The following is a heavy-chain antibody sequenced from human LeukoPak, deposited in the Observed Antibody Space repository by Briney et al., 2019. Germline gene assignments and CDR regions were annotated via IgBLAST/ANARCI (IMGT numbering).Heavy chain of an antibody. CDR1: GGSISSSSYY. V-gene: IGHV4-39*01. Sequence: SETLSLTCTVSGGSISSSSYYWGWIRQPPEKGLEWIGSIYYSGSTYYNPSLKSRVTISVDTSKNQFSLKLSSVTAADTAVYYCARLRTGFWSGYPQYNWFDPWGQGTLVTVSS. CDR2: IYYSGST. D-gene: IGHD3-3*01. J-gene: IGHJ5*02. CDR3: ARLRTGFWSGYPQYNWFDP.